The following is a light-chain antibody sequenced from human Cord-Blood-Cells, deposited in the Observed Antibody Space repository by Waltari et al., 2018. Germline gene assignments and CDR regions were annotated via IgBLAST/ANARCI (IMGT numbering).Light chain of an antibody. CDR3: QQSYSTLFT. Sequence: DLQMTQSTSSLSASVEDRPTITRRESQSIIKYFNWNQQKPGKAPKLLIYAASSLQSGVPSRLSGSGSVTDCTLTISSMQPEDFATYYCQQSYSTLFTFGPGTKFDI. V-gene: IGKV1-39*01. CDR2: AAS. J-gene: IGKJ3*01. CDR1: QSIIKY.